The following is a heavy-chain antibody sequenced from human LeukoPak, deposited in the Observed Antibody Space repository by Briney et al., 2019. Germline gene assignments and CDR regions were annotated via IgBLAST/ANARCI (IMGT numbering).Heavy chain of an antibody. CDR1: GFTFSSYS. D-gene: IGHD6-19*01. Sequence: PGGSLRLSCAASGFTFSSYSMTWVRQAPGKGLEWLSSISSSSSYIFYADSVKGRFTISRDNAKNSLYLQMNNLRAEDTAVYYCARVIGAVAGSAFDIWGQGTMVTVSS. J-gene: IGHJ3*02. V-gene: IGHV3-21*01. CDR3: ARVIGAVAGSAFDI. CDR2: ISSSSSYI.